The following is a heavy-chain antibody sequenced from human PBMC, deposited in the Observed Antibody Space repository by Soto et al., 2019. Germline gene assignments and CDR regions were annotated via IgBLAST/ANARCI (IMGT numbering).Heavy chain of an antibody. J-gene: IGHJ4*02. CDR3: ARGPDRAKVGY. V-gene: IGHV4-34*01. CDR1: GFTFSSYA. Sequence: GSLRLSCAASGFTFSSYAMNWVRQAPGKGLEWIGEISQGEGTKYNPSLKSRVTISVDTSKSQVSLRLTSVTGADTAVYYCARGPDRAKVGYWGQGTLVTVSS. D-gene: IGHD3-22*01. CDR2: ISQGEGT.